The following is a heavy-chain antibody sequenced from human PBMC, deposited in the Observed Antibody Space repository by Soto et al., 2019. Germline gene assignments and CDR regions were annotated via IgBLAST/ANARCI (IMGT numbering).Heavy chain of an antibody. CDR3: ARHFRSVNSGYNYYYGMDV. J-gene: IGHJ6*02. D-gene: IGHD3-22*01. V-gene: IGHV4-39*01. CDR1: GGSISSSSYY. CDR2: IYYSGST. Sequence: SETLSLTCTVSGGSISSSSYYWGWIRQPPGKGLEWIGSIYYSGSTYYNPSLKSRVTISVDTSKNQFSLKLSSVTAADTAVYYCARHFRSVNSGYNYYYGMDVWGQGTTVTGSS.